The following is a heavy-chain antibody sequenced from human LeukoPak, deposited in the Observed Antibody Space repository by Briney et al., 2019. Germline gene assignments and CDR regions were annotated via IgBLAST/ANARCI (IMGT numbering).Heavy chain of an antibody. V-gene: IGHV1-8*01. Sequence: ASVKVSCKASGYTFSSYDINWVRQATGQGLEWMGWMNPNSGNTGYAQKFQGRVSMTSNTSISTDYMELSSLRSEDTAVYYCTRGLRREQQLLRAFDDWGQGTLVTVSS. J-gene: IGHJ4*02. CDR1: GYTFSSYD. D-gene: IGHD6-13*01. CDR3: TRGLRREQQLLRAFDD. CDR2: MNPNSGNT.